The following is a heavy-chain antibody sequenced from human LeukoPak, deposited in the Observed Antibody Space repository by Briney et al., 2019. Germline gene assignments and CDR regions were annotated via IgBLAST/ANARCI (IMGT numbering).Heavy chain of an antibody. J-gene: IGHJ4*02. D-gene: IGHD1-26*01. V-gene: IGHV3-21*01. CDR1: GFTFSTCS. CDR3: GRRFFSVGYYRIDN. CDR2: ISDSSSYI. Sequence: GGSLTLSCAASGFTFSTCSVNWVRQAPGKGLEWVSSISDSSSYIYYADSVKGRFTISRGDAKNSLYLQMNSPLAEDTAVYYCGRRFFSVGYYRIDNGGQGTLVTVSP.